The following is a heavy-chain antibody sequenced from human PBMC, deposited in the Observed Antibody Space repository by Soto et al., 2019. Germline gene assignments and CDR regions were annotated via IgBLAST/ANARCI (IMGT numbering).Heavy chain of an antibody. CDR3: ARWSGEFWSDNFEEH. J-gene: IGHJ4*01. CDR1: GYTFTSYG. Sequence: QVQLVQSGSEVKKHGASVKVSCKASGYTFTSYGISSVRQAPGQGLEWMGWISAYNGNTNYAQKLQGRGTMTTDTTTSTAYMELRSLRSDETAVYYCARWSGEFWSDNFEEHWGRGTLVNVSS. CDR2: ISAYNGNT. D-gene: IGHD3-3*01. V-gene: IGHV1-18*01.